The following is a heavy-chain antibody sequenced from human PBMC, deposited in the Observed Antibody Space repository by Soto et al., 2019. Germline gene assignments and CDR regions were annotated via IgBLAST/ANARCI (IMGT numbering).Heavy chain of an antibody. D-gene: IGHD6-13*01. CDR3: ARVGYTAAADWFDP. V-gene: IGHV4-4*07. CDR2: IYTSGST. J-gene: IGHJ5*02. CDR1: GGSISSYY. Sequence: AETLSLTCTVSGGSISSYYWSWIRQPAGKGLEWIGRIYTSGSTNYNPSLKSRVTMSVDTSKNQFSLKLSSVAAADTAVYYCARVGYTAAADWFDPWGQGTLVTVSS.